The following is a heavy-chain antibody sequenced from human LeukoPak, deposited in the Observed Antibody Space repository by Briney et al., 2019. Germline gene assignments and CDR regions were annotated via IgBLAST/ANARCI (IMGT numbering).Heavy chain of an antibody. V-gene: IGHV3-30*18. CDR2: ISYDGGNK. D-gene: IGHD2-2*01. J-gene: IGHJ4*02. CDR3: AKDSGGEYQLPAYYFDY. Sequence: PGGSLRLSCAASGFTFSSYGMHWVRQAPGKGLDWVAVISYDGGNKFYVDSVKGRFTISRDNSKNTLYLQMNSLRAEDTAVYYCAKDSGGEYQLPAYYFDYWGQGTLVTVSS. CDR1: GFTFSSYG.